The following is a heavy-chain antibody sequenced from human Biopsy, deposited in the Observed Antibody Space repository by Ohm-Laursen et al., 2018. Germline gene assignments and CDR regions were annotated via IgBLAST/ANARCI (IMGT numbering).Heavy chain of an antibody. CDR1: GYTFTDYF. V-gene: IGHV1-2*02. J-gene: IGHJ5*01. Sequence: SSVKVSCKTSGYTFTDYFVHWVRQAPGQGLEWMGWIDTINGGTRSAQKFQGRVTMTRDTSISTTYMELRRLTSDDTAVFYCARELGDFWGGRQFDFWDQGTLVTVSS. D-gene: IGHD3-3*01. CDR3: ARELGDFWGGRQFDF. CDR2: IDTINGGT.